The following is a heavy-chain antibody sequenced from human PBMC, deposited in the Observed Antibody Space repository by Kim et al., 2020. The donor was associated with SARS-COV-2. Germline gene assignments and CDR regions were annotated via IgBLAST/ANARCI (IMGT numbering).Heavy chain of an antibody. CDR3: ARDHREGMVIGWFDP. Sequence: SETLSLTCTVSGGSITSYFWTWIRQPPGKGLEWIGSIYYIGSTNYNPSLKSRVTISLDTSKNQVSLKLNSLTAADTAVYYCARDHREGMVIGWFDPWGQGTLVTVSS. CDR1: GGSITSYF. D-gene: IGHD3-22*01. J-gene: IGHJ5*02. CDR2: IYYIGST. V-gene: IGHV4-59*01.